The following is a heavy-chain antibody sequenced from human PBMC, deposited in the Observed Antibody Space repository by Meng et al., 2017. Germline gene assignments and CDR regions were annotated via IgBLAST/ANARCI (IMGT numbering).Heavy chain of an antibody. D-gene: IGHD2-2*02. Sequence: ASVKVSCKASGYTFTSYAMHWVRQAPGQRLEWMGWINAGNGNTKYSQKFQGRVTITRDTSASTAYMELSRLRSDDTAVYYCAREGDCSSTSCYTEFHYYGMDVWGQGTTVTVSS. CDR1: GYTFTSYA. J-gene: IGHJ6*02. CDR3: AREGDCSSTSCYTEFHYYGMDV. CDR2: INAGNGNT. V-gene: IGHV1-3*01.